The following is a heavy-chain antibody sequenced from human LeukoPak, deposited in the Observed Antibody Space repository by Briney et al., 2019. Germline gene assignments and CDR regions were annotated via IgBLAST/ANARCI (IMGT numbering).Heavy chain of an antibody. CDR1: DYIFTSYG. D-gene: IGHD1-26*01. CDR2: ISAYNGNT. CDR3: ARDLDSGSLAGD. J-gene: IGHJ4*02. V-gene: IGHV1-18*01. Sequence: ASVKVSCKASDYIFTSYGISWVRQAPGQGLEWMGWISAYNGNTNYAQKFQGRVTMTTDTSTSTAYMDLRSLISDDTAVYYCARDLDSGSLAGDWGQGTLVTVSS.